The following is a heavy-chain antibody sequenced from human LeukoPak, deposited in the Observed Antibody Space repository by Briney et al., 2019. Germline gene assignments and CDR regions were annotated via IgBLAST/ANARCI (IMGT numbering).Heavy chain of an antibody. CDR3: ARDYSGWLYLDY. CDR2: IYYSGST. Sequence: PSETLSLTCTVSDGSINSGAYYWSWIRQLPGKGLEWIGYIYYSGSTYYNPSLKSRVTISVDTSKSQFSLKLTSVTAAGTAVYYCARDYSGWLYLDYWGQGTLVTVSS. J-gene: IGHJ4*02. V-gene: IGHV4-31*03. D-gene: IGHD6-19*01. CDR1: DGSINSGAYY.